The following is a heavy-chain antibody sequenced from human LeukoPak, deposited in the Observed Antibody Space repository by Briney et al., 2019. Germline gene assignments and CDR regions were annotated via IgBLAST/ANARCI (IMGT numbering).Heavy chain of an antibody. D-gene: IGHD6-13*01. CDR3: ASYSSSRTYYFDY. CDR1: GGSISSYY. V-gene: IGHV4-59*01. J-gene: IGHJ4*02. Sequence: SETLSLTCTVSGGSISSYYWSWIRQPPGKGLEWIGYIYYSGSTNYNPSLKSRVTISVDTSKNQFSLKLSSVTAADTAVYYCASYSSSRTYYFDYWGQGTLVTVSS. CDR2: IYYSGST.